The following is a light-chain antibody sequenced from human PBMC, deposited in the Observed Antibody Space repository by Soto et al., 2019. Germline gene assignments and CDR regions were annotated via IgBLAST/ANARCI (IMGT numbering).Light chain of an antibody. CDR1: TSDVDYNR. V-gene: IGLV2-14*01. J-gene: IGLJ3*02. CDR3: SSYTIRRSWV. CDR2: EVT. Sequence: QSVLTQPASVTGSPGQSITISCTGTTSDVDYNRVSWYHQYPGTAPKLMINEVTNRPSGVSDRFSGSRSGNTASLTISGLQPEDEADYYCSSYTIRRSWVFGGGTKLTVL.